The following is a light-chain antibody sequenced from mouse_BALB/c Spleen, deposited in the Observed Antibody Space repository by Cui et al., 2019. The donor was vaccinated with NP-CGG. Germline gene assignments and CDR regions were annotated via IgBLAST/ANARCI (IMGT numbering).Light chain of an antibody. CDR1: TGAVTTSNY. V-gene: IGLV1*01. Sequence: QAVVSQKSALTIPPGETVTLTCRSSTGAVTTSNYANWVQEKPDHLFTGLIGGTNNRAPGVPARFSGSLIGDKAALTITGAQTEDEAVYFCALWYSNHWVFGGGTKLTVL. CDR3: ALWYSNHWV. J-gene: IGLJ1*01. CDR2: GTN.